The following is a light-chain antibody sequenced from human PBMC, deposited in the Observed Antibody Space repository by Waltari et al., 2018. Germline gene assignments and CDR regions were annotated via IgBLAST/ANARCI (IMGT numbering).Light chain of an antibody. CDR2: YAS. V-gene: IGKV3-15*01. J-gene: IGKJ5*01. CDR3: QQYYNWPPKIT. Sequence: EIVMRQSPATLAVSPGDTATLSCMASQNIGSSLAWYQQKPGQAPTLLIYYASTRATGIPARFSGSESGTEFTLTISNLQSEDFAIYYCQQYYNWPPKITFGQGTRLE. CDR1: QNIGSS.